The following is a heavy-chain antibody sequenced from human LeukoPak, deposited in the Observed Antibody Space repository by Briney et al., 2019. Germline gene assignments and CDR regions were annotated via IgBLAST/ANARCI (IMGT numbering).Heavy chain of an antibody. CDR1: GYTFTGYY. V-gene: IGHV1-2*04. Sequence: ASVKVSCKASGYTFTGYYMHWVRQAPGQGLEWMGWINPNSGGTNYAQKFQGWVTMTRDTSISTVYMELSSLRSEDTAVYYCAREDYYDSSGYSLPYYGMDVWGQGTTVTVSS. D-gene: IGHD3-22*01. CDR2: INPNSGGT. J-gene: IGHJ6*02. CDR3: AREDYYDSSGYSLPYYGMDV.